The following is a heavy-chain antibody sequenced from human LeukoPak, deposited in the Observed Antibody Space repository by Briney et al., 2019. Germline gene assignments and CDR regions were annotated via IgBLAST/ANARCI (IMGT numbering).Heavy chain of an antibody. CDR3: ARRGPVAGTNY. Sequence: SETLSLTCAVYGGSFSGYYWSWIRQPPGKGLEWIGEINHSGSTNYNPSLKSRVTISVDTSKDQFSLKLSSVTAADTAVYYCARRGPVAGTNYWGQGTLVTVSS. V-gene: IGHV4-34*01. CDR1: GGSFSGYY. D-gene: IGHD6-19*01. J-gene: IGHJ4*02. CDR2: INHSGST.